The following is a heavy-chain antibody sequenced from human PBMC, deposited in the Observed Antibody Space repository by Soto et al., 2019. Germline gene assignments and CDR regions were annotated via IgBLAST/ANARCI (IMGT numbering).Heavy chain of an antibody. CDR1: GGSISSGGYY. CDR2: IYYSGST. V-gene: IGHV4-31*03. Sequence: QVQLQESGPGLVKPSQTLSLTCTVSGGSISSGGYYWSWIRQHPGKGLEWIGDIYYSGSTYYNPSLKSRVTISVDTSKNQFSLKLSSVTAADTAVYYCARSIRFLEWLSNNWFDPWGQGTLVTVSS. J-gene: IGHJ5*02. D-gene: IGHD3-3*01. CDR3: ARSIRFLEWLSNNWFDP.